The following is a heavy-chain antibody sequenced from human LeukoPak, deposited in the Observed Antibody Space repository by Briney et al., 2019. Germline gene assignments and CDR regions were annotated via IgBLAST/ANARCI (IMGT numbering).Heavy chain of an antibody. D-gene: IGHD1-26*01. Sequence: SVKVSCKASGFTFTSSAMQWVRQARGQRLEWIGWIVVGSGNTDYAQKFQERVTITRDMSTSTAYMELSSLRSEDTAVYYCAADGEDSGSYSSFDYWGQGTLVTVSS. CDR2: IVVGSGNT. CDR3: AADGEDSGSYSSFDY. V-gene: IGHV1-58*02. CDR1: GFTFTSSA. J-gene: IGHJ4*02.